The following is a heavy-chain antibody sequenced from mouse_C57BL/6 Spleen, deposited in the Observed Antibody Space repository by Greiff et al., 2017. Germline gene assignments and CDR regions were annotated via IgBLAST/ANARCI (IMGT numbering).Heavy chain of an antibody. CDR3: ARSSLLPHLDY. CDR2: IYPGDGDT. V-gene: IGHV1-82*01. J-gene: IGHJ2*01. CDR1: GYAFSSSW. Sequence: QVQLQQSGPELVKPGASVKISCKASGYAFSSSWMNWVKQRPGKGLEWIGRIYPGDGDTNYNGKFKGKATLTADKSSSTAYMQLSSLTSEDSGGHFCARSSLLPHLDYWGQNTTLTVSS. D-gene: IGHD6-1*01.